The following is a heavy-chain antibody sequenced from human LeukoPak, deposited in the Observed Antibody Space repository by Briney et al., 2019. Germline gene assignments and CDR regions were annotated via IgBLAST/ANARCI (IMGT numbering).Heavy chain of an antibody. CDR3: ARDFNHAFDY. J-gene: IGHJ4*02. V-gene: IGHV3-7*01. Sequence: GGSLRLSCAASGFPFNAYWMTWVRQAPGKGLEWVANIRQDGDTKYYVDSVKGRFTISRDNAMNSLYLQMNSLRAEDTAIYYCARDFNHAFDYWGQGILVTVSS. CDR2: IRQDGDTK. CDR1: GFPFNAYW. D-gene: IGHD1-14*01.